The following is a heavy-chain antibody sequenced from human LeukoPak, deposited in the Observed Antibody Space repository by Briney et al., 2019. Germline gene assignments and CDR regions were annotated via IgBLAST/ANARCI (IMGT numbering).Heavy chain of an antibody. CDR3: ARDVHGDYGSGWFDP. CDR1: GGTFNNSA. J-gene: IGHJ5*02. CDR2: IMPLFGTA. Sequence: PVKVSRKTSGGTFNNSAISWVRQAPGQGLEWLGGIMPLFGTAGYAQKFQGRVTITKDESTRTVYLELTSLTSDDTAVYYCARDVHGDYGSGWFDPWGQGTLVSVSS. D-gene: IGHD4-17*01. V-gene: IGHV1-69*05.